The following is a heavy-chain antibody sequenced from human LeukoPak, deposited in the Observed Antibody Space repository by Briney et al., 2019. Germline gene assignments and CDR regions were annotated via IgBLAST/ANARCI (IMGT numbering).Heavy chain of an antibody. CDR2: MNPNSGNT. CDR3: ARAHSGYDLGDDAFDI. J-gene: IGHJ3*02. CDR1: GYTFTSYD. V-gene: IGHV1-8*03. Sequence: ASVKVSCKASGYTFTSYDINWVRQATGQGLEWMGWMNPNSGNTGYAQKFQGRVTITRNTSISTAYMELSSLRSEDTAVYYCARAHSGYDLGDDAFDIWGQGTMVTVSS. D-gene: IGHD5-12*01.